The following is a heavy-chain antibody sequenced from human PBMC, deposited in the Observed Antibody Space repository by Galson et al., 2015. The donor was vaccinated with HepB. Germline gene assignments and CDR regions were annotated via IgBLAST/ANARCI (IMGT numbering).Heavy chain of an antibody. V-gene: IGHV3-33*01. CDR3: ARGKCSGGSCYSLFLDY. Sequence: SLRLSCAASGFTFSSYGMHWVRQAPGKGLEWVAVIWYDGSNKYYADSVKGRFTISRDNSKNTLYLQMNSLRAEDTAVYYCARGKCSGGSCYSLFLDYWGQGTLVTVSS. J-gene: IGHJ4*02. D-gene: IGHD2-15*01. CDR2: IWYDGSNK. CDR1: GFTFSSYG.